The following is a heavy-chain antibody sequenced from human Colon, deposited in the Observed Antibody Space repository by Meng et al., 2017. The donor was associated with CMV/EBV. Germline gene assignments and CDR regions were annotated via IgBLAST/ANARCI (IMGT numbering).Heavy chain of an antibody. V-gene: IGHV3-30*18. D-gene: IGHD3-10*01. J-gene: IGHJ4*02. Sequence: FNVFGIQWVRQAPGKGLEWVAVISYDGSKKFYADSVRGRFTISRDNSKDTLYLQMDSLRVEDTALYYCANPFGYYGSGNFEKYYFESWGQGTLVTVSS. CDR1: FNVFG. CDR3: ANPFGYYGSGNFEKYYFES. CDR2: ISYDGSKK.